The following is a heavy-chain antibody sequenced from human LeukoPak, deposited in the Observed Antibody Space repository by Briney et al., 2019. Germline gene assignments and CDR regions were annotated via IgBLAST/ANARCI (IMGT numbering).Heavy chain of an antibody. V-gene: IGHV3-48*02. Sequence: GGSLRLSCAASGFTFSSYSMNWVRQAPGKGLEWVSYISSSSGTIYYADSVKGRFTISRDNAKDSLFLQMNSLRDVDTAVYYCARDYDSSGYQSDYFDYWGQGTLVTVSS. CDR3: ARDYDSSGYQSDYFDY. J-gene: IGHJ4*02. D-gene: IGHD3-22*01. CDR1: GFTFSSYS. CDR2: ISSSSGTI.